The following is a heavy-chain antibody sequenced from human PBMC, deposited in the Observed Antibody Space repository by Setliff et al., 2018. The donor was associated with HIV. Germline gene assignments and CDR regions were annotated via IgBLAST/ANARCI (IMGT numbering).Heavy chain of an antibody. CDR2: MYFRGNA. CDR1: GVSISSHY. CDR3: ARVETTVRGATYGMDV. V-gene: IGHV4-59*11. Sequence: SETLSLTCTVSGVSISSHYWSWIRQAPGKGLEWIGTMYFRGNARNSPSLKSRVAISVDTSKNQLSLNLTSVAAADTAVYYCARVETTVRGATYGMDVWGQGTTVTDSS. J-gene: IGHJ6*02. D-gene: IGHD3-10*01.